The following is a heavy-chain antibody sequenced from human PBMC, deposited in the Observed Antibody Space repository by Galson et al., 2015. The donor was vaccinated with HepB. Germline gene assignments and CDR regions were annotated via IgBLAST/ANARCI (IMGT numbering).Heavy chain of an antibody. CDR2: IYYSGST. J-gene: IGHJ4*02. Sequence: ETLSLTCTVSGGSISSYYWSWIRQPPGKGLEWIGYIYYSGSTNYNPSLRSRVTISVDTSKNQFSLKLSSVTAADTAVYYCAREEDSRDGYNYFDYWGQGTLVTVSS. D-gene: IGHD5-24*01. CDR3: AREEDSRDGYNYFDY. CDR1: GGSISSYY. V-gene: IGHV4-59*01.